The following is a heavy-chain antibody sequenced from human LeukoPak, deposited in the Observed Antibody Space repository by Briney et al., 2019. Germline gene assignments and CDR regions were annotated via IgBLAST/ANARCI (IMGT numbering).Heavy chain of an antibody. D-gene: IGHD6-13*01. V-gene: IGHV3-74*01. J-gene: IGHJ4*02. CDR2: LSGDGSTT. Sequence: GGSLRLSCAASEFPFSSHWMYWVRQAPGKGLVWVARLSGDGSTTRHADSVKGRFTISRDNAKSTLYLQMDSLRVEDTALYYCARGIASSRSVAIDLWGRGTLASVSS. CDR3: ARGIASSRSVAIDL. CDR1: EFPFSSHW.